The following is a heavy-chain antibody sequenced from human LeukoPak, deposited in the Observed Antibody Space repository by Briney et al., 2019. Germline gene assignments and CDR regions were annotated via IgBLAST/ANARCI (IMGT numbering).Heavy chain of an antibody. Sequence: GASVKVSCKASGYTFTSYGISWVRQAPGQGLEWMGWISAYNGNTIYAQKLQGRVTMTTDTSTSTAYMELRSLRSDDTAVYYCARDASIEAAGKGFGYWGQGTLVTVSS. CDR3: ARDASIEAAGKGFGY. CDR1: GYTFTSYG. CDR2: ISAYNGNT. J-gene: IGHJ4*02. V-gene: IGHV1-18*01. D-gene: IGHD6-13*01.